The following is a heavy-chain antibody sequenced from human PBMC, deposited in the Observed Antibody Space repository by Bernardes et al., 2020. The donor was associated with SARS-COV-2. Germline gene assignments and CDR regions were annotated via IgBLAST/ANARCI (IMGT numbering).Heavy chain of an antibody. D-gene: IGHD6-6*01. CDR1: GGSISSGGYY. Sequence: ETLSLTCTVSGGSISSGGYYWSWVLQVPGKGLEWVSAISAIGGSTYYAESVKGRFTISRDNSRNTLYLEMRSLRADDTAVYYCSKNAKYSSSSMEVWGQGTTVTVS. J-gene: IGHJ6*02. CDR3: SKNAKYSSSSMEV. CDR2: ISAIGGST. V-gene: IGHV3-23*01.